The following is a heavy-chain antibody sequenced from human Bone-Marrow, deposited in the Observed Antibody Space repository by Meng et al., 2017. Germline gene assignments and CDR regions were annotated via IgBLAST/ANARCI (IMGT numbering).Heavy chain of an antibody. CDR3: AKDYYESSSYSYVLWYFDL. Sequence: GESLKISCAASGFTFSSYAMSWVRQAPGKGLEWVSAISGSGGSTYYADSVKGRFTISRDNSKNTLYLKMNSLRAEDTAVDYCAKDYYESSSYSYVLWYFDLWGRGTLVTVSS. CDR1: GFTFSSYA. D-gene: IGHD3-22*01. CDR2: ISGSGGST. V-gene: IGHV3-23*01. J-gene: IGHJ2*01.